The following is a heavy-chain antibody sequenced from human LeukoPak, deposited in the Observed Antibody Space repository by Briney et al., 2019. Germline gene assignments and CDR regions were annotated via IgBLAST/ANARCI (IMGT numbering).Heavy chain of an antibody. D-gene: IGHD2-15*01. CDR2: IDPSDSYT. Sequence: GESLKISCKGSGDSFTSYWISWVRQMPGKGLEWMGRIDPSDSYTNYSPSFQGHVTISADKSISTAYLQWSSLKASDTAMYYCARHVVYCSGGSCTSGRFDIWGQGTMVTVSS. CDR3: ARHVVYCSGGSCTSGRFDI. CDR1: GDSFTSYW. J-gene: IGHJ3*02. V-gene: IGHV5-10-1*01.